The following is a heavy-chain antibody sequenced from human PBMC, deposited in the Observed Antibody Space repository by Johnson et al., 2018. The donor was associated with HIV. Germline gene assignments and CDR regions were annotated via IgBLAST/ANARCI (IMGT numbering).Heavy chain of an antibody. Sequence: VQLVESGGDWVQPGGSLRLSCAASGFTFSIYDMHWVRQPTGKGLEWVSAIGTAGDTYYAASVRGRFTISRENAKNSLDLQMNRLRAGDTAVYYCARSGRGTLTTVPDAFDIWGQGTMVTVSS. CDR1: GFTFSIYD. CDR2: IGTAGDT. V-gene: IGHV3-13*01. J-gene: IGHJ3*02. D-gene: IGHD4-17*01. CDR3: ARSGRGTLTTVPDAFDI.